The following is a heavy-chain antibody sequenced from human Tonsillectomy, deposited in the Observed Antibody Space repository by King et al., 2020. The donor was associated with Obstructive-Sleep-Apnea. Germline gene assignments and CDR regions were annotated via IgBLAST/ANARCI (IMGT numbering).Heavy chain of an antibody. CDR3: ARDGYNYFDY. Sequence: QLVQSGAEVKKPGASVKVSCKASGYTFTSYYMHWVRQSPGKGLEWLGIINPRGGITSYAQKFQGRVTMTRDTSTSTAYMELSSLRSEDTAVYYCARDGYNYFDYWGQGTLVTVSS. CDR2: INPRGGIT. D-gene: IGHD5-24*01. CDR1: GYTFTSYY. J-gene: IGHJ4*02. V-gene: IGHV1-46*01.